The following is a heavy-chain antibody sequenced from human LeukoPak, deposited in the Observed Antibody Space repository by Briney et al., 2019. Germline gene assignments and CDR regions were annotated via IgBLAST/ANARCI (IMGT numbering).Heavy chain of an antibody. CDR2: IYSSGNT. J-gene: IGHJ4*02. Sequence: SETLSLTCTVSGGSISTTTDYWGWIRQPPGKGLEWIGSIYSSGNTFYNPSLRSRVTISVDKSKNQFSLNLSSVTAADTAVYYCARHGHEEILWPRGYLDYWGQGTFVPVSS. CDR1: GGSISTTTDY. V-gene: IGHV4-39*01. D-gene: IGHD3-10*01. CDR3: ARHGHEEILWPRGYLDY.